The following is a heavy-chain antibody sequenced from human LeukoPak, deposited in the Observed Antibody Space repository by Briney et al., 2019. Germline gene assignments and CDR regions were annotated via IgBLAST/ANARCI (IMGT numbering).Heavy chain of an antibody. D-gene: IGHD6-19*01. J-gene: IGHJ6*03. CDR3: AKSSGWNYYYYYMDV. CDR2: ISSSGSTI. Sequence: PGGSLRLSCAASGFTFSSYEMNWVRQAPGKGLEWVSYISSSGSTIYYADSVKGRFTISRDNAKNSLYLQMNSLRAEDTAVYYCAKSSGWNYYYYYMDVWGKGTTVIASS. V-gene: IGHV3-48*03. CDR1: GFTFSSYE.